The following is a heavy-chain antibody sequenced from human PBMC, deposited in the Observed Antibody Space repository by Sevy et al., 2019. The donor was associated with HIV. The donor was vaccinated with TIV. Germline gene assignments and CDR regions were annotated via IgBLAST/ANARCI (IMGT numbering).Heavy chain of an antibody. Sequence: ASVKVSCKASGGTFSSYAISWVRQAPGQGLEWMGGIIPIFGTANYAQTFQGRVTITADKSTSTAYMELSSLRSEDTAVYYCAIVGATTGYYYYMDVWGKGTTVTVSS. CDR2: IIPIFGTA. D-gene: IGHD1-26*01. CDR3: AIVGATTGYYYYMDV. CDR1: GGTFSSYA. V-gene: IGHV1-69*06. J-gene: IGHJ6*03.